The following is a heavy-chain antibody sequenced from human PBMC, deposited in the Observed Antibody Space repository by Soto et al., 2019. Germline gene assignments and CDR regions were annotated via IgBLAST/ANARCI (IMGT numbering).Heavy chain of an antibody. Sequence: PGGSLRLSCKASGYTFTGYYMHWVRQAPGQGLEWMGWINPNSGGTNYAQKFQGWVTMTRDTSISTAYMELSRLRSDDTAVYYCAREVTGVGYDYWGQGTLVTVSS. D-gene: IGHD1-20*01. V-gene: IGHV1-2*04. CDR3: AREVTGVGYDY. J-gene: IGHJ4*02. CDR1: GYTFTGYY. CDR2: INPNSGGT.